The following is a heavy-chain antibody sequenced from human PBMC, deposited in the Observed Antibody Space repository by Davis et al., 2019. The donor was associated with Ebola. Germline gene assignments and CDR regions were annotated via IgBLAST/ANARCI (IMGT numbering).Heavy chain of an antibody. CDR2: ISYDGSNK. D-gene: IGHD2-2*01. CDR1: GFTFSSYG. V-gene: IGHV3-30*03. CDR3: TTGCSSTSCYLAYYYGMDV. Sequence: PGGSLRLSCAASGFTFSSYGMHWVRQAPGKGLEWVAVISYDGSNKYYADSVKGRFTISRDNSKNTLYLQMNSLKTEDTAVYYCTTGCSSTSCYLAYYYGMDVWGQGTTVTVSS. J-gene: IGHJ6*02.